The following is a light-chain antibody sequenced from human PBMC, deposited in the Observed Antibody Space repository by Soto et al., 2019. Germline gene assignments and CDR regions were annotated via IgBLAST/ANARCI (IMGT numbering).Light chain of an antibody. CDR1: QSISTY. CDR3: QQSYSTLRWT. J-gene: IGKJ1*01. Sequence: DIQMTQSPSSLSASVGDRVTITCRASQSISTYLNWYQQKPGKAPKLLIYAASSLQTGVPSRFSGSGSGTDLTLTITSLQPEDFATYSCQQSYSTLRWTFGQGTKVEIK. V-gene: IGKV1-39*01. CDR2: AAS.